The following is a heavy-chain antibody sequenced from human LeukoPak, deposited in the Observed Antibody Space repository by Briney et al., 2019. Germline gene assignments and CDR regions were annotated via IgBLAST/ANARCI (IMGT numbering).Heavy chain of an antibody. CDR2: ISYDGSNK. CDR1: GFTFSSYG. Sequence: GGSLRLSCAASGFTFSSYGMHWVRQAPVKGLEWVAVISYDGSNKYYADSVKGRFTISRDNSKNTLYLQMNSLRAEDTAVYYCAKDFYYYGMDVWGQGTTVTVSS. CDR3: AKDFYYYGMDV. V-gene: IGHV3-30*18. J-gene: IGHJ6*02.